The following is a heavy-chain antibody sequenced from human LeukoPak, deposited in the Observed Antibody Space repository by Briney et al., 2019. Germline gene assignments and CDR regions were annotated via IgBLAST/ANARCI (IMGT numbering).Heavy chain of an antibody. CDR1: GYTFTIYD. J-gene: IGHJ4*02. D-gene: IGHD2-15*01. V-gene: IGHV1-8*01. CDR3: ARGYCSGGSCHNPFVY. CDR2: MNPNRGNT. Sequence: ASVKXSFKASGYTFTIYDINWVRQATGQGLEWMGWMNPNRGNTGYAQKFQGRVTMTRNTSISTAYMELSSLRSEDTAVYYCARGYCSGGSCHNPFVYWGQGTLVTVSS.